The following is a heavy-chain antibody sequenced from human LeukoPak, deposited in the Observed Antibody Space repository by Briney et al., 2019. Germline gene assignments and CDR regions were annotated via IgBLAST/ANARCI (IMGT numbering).Heavy chain of an antibody. CDR3: ARERGYSGYDYFIDSPSDY. V-gene: IGHV3-48*03. J-gene: IGHJ4*02. Sequence: GGSLRLSCAASGFTFSSYEMNWVRQAPGKGLEWVSYISSSGNTIYYGDSVKGRFTISRDNAKNSLYLQTNSLRAEDTAVYYCARERGYSGYDYFIDSPSDYWGQGTLVTVSS. CDR2: ISSSGNTI. D-gene: IGHD5-12*01. CDR1: GFTFSSYE.